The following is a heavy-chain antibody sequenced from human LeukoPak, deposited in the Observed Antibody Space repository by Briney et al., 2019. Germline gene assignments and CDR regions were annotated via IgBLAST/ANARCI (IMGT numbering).Heavy chain of an antibody. V-gene: IGHV1-3*01. CDR3: ARDPPYSSGWHPFDY. J-gene: IGHJ4*02. CDR2: INAGNGNT. Sequence: ASVKVSCKASGYTFTSYAMHWVRQAPGQRLEWMGWINAGNGNTKYSQKFQGRVTMTRDTSTSTVYMELSSLRSEDTAVYYCARDPPYSSGWHPFDYWGQGTLVTVSS. D-gene: IGHD6-19*01. CDR1: GYTFTSYA.